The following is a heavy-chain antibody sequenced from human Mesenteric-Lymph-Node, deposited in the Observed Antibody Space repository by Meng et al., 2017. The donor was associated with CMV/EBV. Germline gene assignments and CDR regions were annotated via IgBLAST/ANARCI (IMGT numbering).Heavy chain of an antibody. CDR1: GFTFSDYY. V-gene: IGHV3-11*01. D-gene: IGHD3-3*01. CDR3: ARARVKIFGVVTGYFDY. J-gene: IGHJ4*02. CDR2: ISSSGSTI. Sequence: GESLKISCAASGFTFSDYYMSWIRQAPGKGLEWVSYISSSGSTIYYADSVKGRFTISRDNAKNSLYLQMNSPRAEDTAVYYCARARVKIFGVVTGYFDYWGQGTLVTVSS.